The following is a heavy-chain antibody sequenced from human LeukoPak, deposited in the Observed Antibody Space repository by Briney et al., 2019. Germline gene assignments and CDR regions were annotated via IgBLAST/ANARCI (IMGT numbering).Heavy chain of an antibody. CDR3: AVVGGNSNAFDI. CDR2: IYYSGST. J-gene: IGHJ3*02. D-gene: IGHD4-23*01. V-gene: IGHV4-39*01. CDR1: GGSISSSSYY. Sequence: PSETLSLTCTVSGGSISSSSYYWGWIRQPPGKGLEWIGSIYYSGSTYYNPSLKSRVTISVGTSKNQFSLKLSSVTAADTAVYYCAVVGGNSNAFDIWGQGTMVTVSS.